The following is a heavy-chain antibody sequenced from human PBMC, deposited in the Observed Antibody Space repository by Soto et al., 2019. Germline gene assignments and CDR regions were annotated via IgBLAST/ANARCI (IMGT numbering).Heavy chain of an antibody. V-gene: IGHV1-18*01. J-gene: IGHJ5*02. CDR3: AATFPSVDKTWFDP. D-gene: IGHD5-12*01. CDR1: GYTFTSYG. Sequence: QVQLVQSGAEVKKPGASVKVSCKASGYTFTSYGISWVRQAPGQGLEWMGWISAYNGNTNYAQKLQGRVTMTTDTXXSTAYMELRSLRSDDTAVYYCAATFPSVDKTWFDPWGQGTLVTVSS. CDR2: ISAYNGNT.